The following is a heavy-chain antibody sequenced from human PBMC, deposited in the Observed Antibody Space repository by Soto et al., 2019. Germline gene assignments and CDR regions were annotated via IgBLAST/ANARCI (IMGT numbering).Heavy chain of an antibody. J-gene: IGHJ4*02. Sequence: GESLKISCMGSGYKVSTWHNFTSYWIAWVRQMPGEGLEWMGIIYPGDSDTRYSPSFQGQVTISADKSINSVYLQWSSLKASDTAMYYCARDYCSGTTCYEFDYWGQGTQVTSPQ. CDR1: GYKVSTWHNFTSYW. D-gene: IGHD2-2*01. CDR3: ARDYCSGTTCYEFDY. CDR2: IYPGDSDT. V-gene: IGHV5-51*01.